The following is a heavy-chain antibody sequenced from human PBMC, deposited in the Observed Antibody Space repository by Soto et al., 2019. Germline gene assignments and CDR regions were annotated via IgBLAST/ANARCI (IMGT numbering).Heavy chain of an antibody. CDR1: GASISTNNW. J-gene: IGHJ4*02. Sequence: LSLTCAVSGASISTNNWWTWARQPPGKGLEWIGEIYHTGSSNYNPSLKNRVTISVDKSKNQFSLTLSSVTAADTAVYYCARGPSTNYYLACRGQGTLVIGSS. V-gene: IGHV4-4*02. D-gene: IGHD3-22*01. CDR3: ARGPSTNYYLAC. CDR2: IYHTGSS.